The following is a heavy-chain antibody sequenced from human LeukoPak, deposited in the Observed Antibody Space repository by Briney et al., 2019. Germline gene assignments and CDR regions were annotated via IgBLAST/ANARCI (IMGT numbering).Heavy chain of an antibody. V-gene: IGHV4-59*01. CDR3: AGQWASYFDY. D-gene: IGHD1-26*01. J-gene: IGHJ4*02. CDR2: MHYSGST. Sequence: PSETLSLTCSVSGGSISSYYWSWIRQPPGKGLEWIGYMHYSGSTNYNPSLKSRVTISLNTSKNQFSLKLSSVTAADTAVYYCAGQWASYFDYWGQGTLVTVSS. CDR1: GGSISSYY.